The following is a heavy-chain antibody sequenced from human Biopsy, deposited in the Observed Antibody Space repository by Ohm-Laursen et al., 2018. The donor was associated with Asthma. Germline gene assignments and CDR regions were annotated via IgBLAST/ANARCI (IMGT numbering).Heavy chain of an antibody. J-gene: IGHJ4*02. CDR2: HDHEEGGT. CDR3: ASDFPKDYVRYNFQF. CDR1: GYSLTDLS. Sequence: SETASCKISGYSLTDLSMHWVRQAPGQGLECMGGHDHEEGGTGNARRFEGRVTMTEDTSTDTAYIELSSLSSDDTAVYYCASDFPKDYVRYNFQFWGQGTLVTVSS. D-gene: IGHD4-17*01. V-gene: IGHV1-24*01.